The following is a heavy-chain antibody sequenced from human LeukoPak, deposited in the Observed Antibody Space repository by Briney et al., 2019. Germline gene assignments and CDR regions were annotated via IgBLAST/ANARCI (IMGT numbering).Heavy chain of an antibody. CDR1: GFTFSSYC. D-gene: IGHD5-18*01. V-gene: IGHV3-48*01. CDR3: ARGYISGFDY. J-gene: IGHJ4*02. CDR2: ISSSSMI. Sequence: GGSLRLSCAASGFTFSSYCMNWVRQAPGKGLEWVSYISSSSMIYYADSVKGRFTISRDNAKNSLYLQMNSLRVEDTAVYYCARGYISGFDYWGQGTLVTVSS.